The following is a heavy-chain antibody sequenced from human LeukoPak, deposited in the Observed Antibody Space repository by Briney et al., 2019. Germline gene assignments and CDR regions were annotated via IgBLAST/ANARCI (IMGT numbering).Heavy chain of an antibody. Sequence: SETLSLTCAVSGGSISSGGYSWSWIRQPPGKGLEWIGYIYHSGSTYYNPSLKSRVTISVDRSKNQFSLKLSSVTAADTAVYYCARGWGYGYFDYWGQGTLVTVSS. J-gene: IGHJ4*02. CDR2: IYHSGST. D-gene: IGHD2-21*01. CDR3: ARGWGYGYFDY. CDR1: GGSISSGGYS. V-gene: IGHV4-30-2*01.